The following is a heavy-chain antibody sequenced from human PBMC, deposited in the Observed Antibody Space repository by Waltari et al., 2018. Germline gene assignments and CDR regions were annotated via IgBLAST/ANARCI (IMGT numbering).Heavy chain of an antibody. V-gene: IGHV4-34*01. J-gene: IGHJ6*03. CDR3: ARITTVFRYYYYYYMDV. CDR1: GGSFSGYY. D-gene: IGHD3-3*01. CDR2: SNLSGST. Sequence: QVQLQQWGAGLLKPSETLSLTCAVYGGSFSGYYWSWIRQRPGKGLDWIGESNLSGSTNYNPSLKSRVTISVDTSKNQFSLKLSSVTAADTAVYYCARITTVFRYYYYYYMDVWGKGTTVTVSS.